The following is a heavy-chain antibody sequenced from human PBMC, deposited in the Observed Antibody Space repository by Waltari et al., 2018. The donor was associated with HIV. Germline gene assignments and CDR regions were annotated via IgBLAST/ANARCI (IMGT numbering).Heavy chain of an antibody. D-gene: IGHD3-22*01. Sequence: QVQLQESGPGLVKPSETLSLTCSVSGGSISSYYWSWIRQPPGKGLEWIGYIYYSGSTNYNPSLKSRVTRSVDTSKNQFSLKLSSVTAADTAVYYCARANYDSSGYYYLNYFDYWGQGTLVTVSS. CDR3: ARANYDSSGYYYLNYFDY. CDR2: IYYSGST. J-gene: IGHJ4*02. CDR1: GGSISSYY. V-gene: IGHV4-59*01.